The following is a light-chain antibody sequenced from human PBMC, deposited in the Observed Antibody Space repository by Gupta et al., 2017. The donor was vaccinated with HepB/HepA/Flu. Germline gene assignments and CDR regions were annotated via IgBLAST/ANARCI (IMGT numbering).Light chain of an antibody. CDR1: QNIKNS. CDR2: TAS. V-gene: IGKV1-39*01. J-gene: IGKJ1*01. Sequence: DIQMTQSPSSLSASIGERVTITCRASQNIKNSLNWYQQKPGTAPKLLIYTASSLQSGVPSRFSGSGSVTAFTLTISSLQPEDFATYYCQQSYNTPRTFGQGTQVEI. CDR3: QQSYNTPRT.